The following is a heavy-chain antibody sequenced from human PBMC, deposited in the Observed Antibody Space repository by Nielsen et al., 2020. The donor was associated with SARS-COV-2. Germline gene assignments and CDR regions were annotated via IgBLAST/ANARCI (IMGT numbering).Heavy chain of an antibody. J-gene: IGHJ6*02. V-gene: IGHV3-33*01. CDR3: AGHLSWYCMDV. CDR1: GFTFSSYG. CDR2: IWYDGSNK. Sequence: GESLKISCAASGFTFSSYGMHWVRQAPGKGLEWVAVIWYDGSNKYYADSVKGRFTISRDNSKNTLYLQMNSLRAEDTAVYYCAGHLSWYCMDVWGQGTTVTVSS. D-gene: IGHD3-16*02.